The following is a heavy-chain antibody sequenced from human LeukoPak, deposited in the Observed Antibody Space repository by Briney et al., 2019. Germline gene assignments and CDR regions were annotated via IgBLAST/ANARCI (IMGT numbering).Heavy chain of an antibody. CDR1: GFTFSSYS. J-gene: IGHJ4*02. D-gene: IGHD6-6*01. CDR2: ITSSSSYI. Sequence: PGGSLRLSCAASGFTFSSYSMNWVRQAPGKGLEWVSSITSSSSYIYYADSVKGRFTISRDDAKNSLYLQMNSLRAEDTAIYYCVRDRLVLRPRSSSDYWGQGTLVTVSS. V-gene: IGHV3-21*01. CDR3: VRDRLVLRPRSSSDY.